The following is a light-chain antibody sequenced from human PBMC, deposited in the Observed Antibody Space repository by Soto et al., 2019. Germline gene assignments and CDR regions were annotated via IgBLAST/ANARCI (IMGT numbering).Light chain of an antibody. CDR1: QGISNY. CDR3: QKYNSAPRT. CDR2: EAS. Sequence: DLQITKTPSSLSASVGDRVTITCRASQGISNYLAWYQQKPGRVPKLLIYEASTSQSGVPSRFSGSGSGTDFTLTISSLQPEDVATYYCQKYNSAPRTFGQGTKV. J-gene: IGKJ1*01. V-gene: IGKV1-27*01.